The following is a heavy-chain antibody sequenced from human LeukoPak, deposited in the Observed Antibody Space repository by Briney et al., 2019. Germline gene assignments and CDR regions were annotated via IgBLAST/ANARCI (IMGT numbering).Heavy chain of an antibody. CDR1: GFTVSSNY. V-gene: IGHV3-53*01. CDR3: GRGAPWGSHWYFDL. CDR2: IYSGGST. J-gene: IGHJ2*01. D-gene: IGHD7-27*01. Sequence: PGGSLRLSCAASGFTVSSNYMSWVRQAPGKGLEWVSVIYSGGSTYYADSVKGRFTISRDNSKNTLYLQMNSLRAEDTAVYYCGRGAPWGSHWYFDLWGRGTLVTVSS.